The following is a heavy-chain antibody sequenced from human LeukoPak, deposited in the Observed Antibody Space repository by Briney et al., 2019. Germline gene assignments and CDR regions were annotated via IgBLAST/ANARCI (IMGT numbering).Heavy chain of an antibody. J-gene: IGHJ3*02. D-gene: IGHD1-26*01. CDR1: GGTFSSYA. CDR2: FDPEDGET. V-gene: IGHV1-2*02. Sequence: GASVKVSCKASGGTFSSYAISWVRQAPGQGLEWMGGFDPEDGETIYAQKFQGRVTMTRDTSISTAYMELSRLRSDDTAVYYCARDRGSYLVVGAFDIWGQGTMVTVSS. CDR3: ARDRGSYLVVGAFDI.